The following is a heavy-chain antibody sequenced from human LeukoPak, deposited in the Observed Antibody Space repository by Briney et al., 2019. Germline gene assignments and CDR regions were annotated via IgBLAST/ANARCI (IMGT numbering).Heavy chain of an antibody. CDR3: ARKRGYSYLNYFDY. D-gene: IGHD5-18*01. J-gene: IGHJ4*02. CDR1: GGSFSGYY. Sequence: SETLSLTCAVYGGSFSGYYWSWIRQPPGKGLEWIGEINHSGSTNYNPSLKSRVTISVDTSKNQFSLKLSSVTAVDTAVYYCARKRGYSYLNYFDYWGQGTLVTVSS. V-gene: IGHV4-34*01. CDR2: INHSGST.